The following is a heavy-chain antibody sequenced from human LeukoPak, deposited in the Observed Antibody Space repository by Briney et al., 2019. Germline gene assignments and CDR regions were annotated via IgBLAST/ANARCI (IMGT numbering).Heavy chain of an antibody. CDR3: ARLLPQYDFFDF. J-gene: IGHJ4*02. V-gene: IGHV4-34*01. CDR1: GGSFSAYY. Sequence: PSETLSLTCVAYGGSFSAYYWGWIRQPPGKGLEWIGVINHSGSTNYNPSLKSRVSISVDMSKNQFSLKLSSVNAADTAVYCCARLLPQYDFFDFWGQGTLVPVSS. D-gene: IGHD4-11*01. CDR2: INHSGST.